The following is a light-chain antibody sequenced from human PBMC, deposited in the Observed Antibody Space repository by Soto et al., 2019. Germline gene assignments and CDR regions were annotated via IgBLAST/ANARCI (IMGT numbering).Light chain of an antibody. Sequence: DIQMTQSPSTLSASVGDRFTITCRASQSISSWLAWYQQKPGKAPKLLIYDASSLESGVPSRFSGSGSGTEFTLTISSLQPEDFATYYCLQYNSFPFTFGQGTRLEI. J-gene: IGKJ5*01. CDR2: DAS. V-gene: IGKV1-5*01. CDR1: QSISSW. CDR3: LQYNSFPFT.